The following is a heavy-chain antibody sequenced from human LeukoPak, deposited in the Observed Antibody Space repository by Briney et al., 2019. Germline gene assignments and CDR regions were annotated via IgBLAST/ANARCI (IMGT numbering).Heavy chain of an antibody. D-gene: IGHD1-26*01. CDR1: GFTFSGSA. J-gene: IGHJ4*02. V-gene: IGHV3-73*01. CDR2: IRSSANNYAT. CDR3: VRVGATTGFDY. Sequence: GGSLRLSCAASGFTFSGSAVHWVRQASGKGLEWIGHIRSSANNYATAYAASVRGRFTISRDDSEHTAYLQMNSLKTEDTAVYYCVRVGATTGFDYWGQGTLVTVSS.